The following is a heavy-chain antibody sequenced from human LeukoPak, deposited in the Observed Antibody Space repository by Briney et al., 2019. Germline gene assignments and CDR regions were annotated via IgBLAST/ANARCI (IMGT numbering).Heavy chain of an antibody. CDR1: GFTFLTYA. V-gene: IGHV3-23*01. J-gene: IGHJ3*02. CDR2: IRDSGAST. Sequence: GGSLRLSCAASGFTFLTYAMSWVRQAPGKGLQWVSVIRDSGASTYYADSVKGRFTISRDNSKNTLYLQMNSLRAEDTAVYYCAKDHYYDSKGGMYAFDIWGQGTMVTVSS. D-gene: IGHD3-22*01. CDR3: AKDHYYDSKGGMYAFDI.